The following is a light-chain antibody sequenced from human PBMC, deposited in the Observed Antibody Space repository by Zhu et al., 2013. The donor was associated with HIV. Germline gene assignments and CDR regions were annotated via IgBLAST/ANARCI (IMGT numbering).Light chain of an antibody. CDR1: QSVSSY. CDR3: QQRATGFT. V-gene: IGKV3-11*01. Sequence: EIVLTQSPATLSLSPGERATLSCRASQSVSSYLAWYQQKPGQAPRLLIYDASNRATGIPARFSGSGSGTDFTLTISSLEPDDFAVYYCQQRATGFTFGRGTKWRSN. J-gene: IGKJ4*01. CDR2: DAS.